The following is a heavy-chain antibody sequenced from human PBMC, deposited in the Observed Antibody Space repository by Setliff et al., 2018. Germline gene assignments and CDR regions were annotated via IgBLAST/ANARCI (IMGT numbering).Heavy chain of an antibody. CDR2: ISGYNGNT. CDR3: SRFGLYYEAVYGGGDYYYYGMDV. CDR1: GYTFTSYG. J-gene: IGHJ6*02. V-gene: IGHV1-18*01. D-gene: IGHD3-16*01. Sequence: GASVKVSCKASGYTFTSYGFSWVRQAPGQGLEWMGWISGYNGNTNYAQKVQGRVTMTTDTSTGTIYMELRSLRADDTAVYYGSRFGLYYEAVYGGGDYYYYGMDVWGQGTTVTVSS.